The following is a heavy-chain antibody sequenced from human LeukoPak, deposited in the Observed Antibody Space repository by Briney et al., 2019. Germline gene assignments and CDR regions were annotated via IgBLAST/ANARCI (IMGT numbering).Heavy chain of an antibody. J-gene: IGHJ5*02. CDR3: ARRDR. CDR1: GFTFSSYA. CDR2: ISYDGSNR. V-gene: IGHV3-30*04. Sequence: GRSLRLSCAASGFTFSSYAMHWVRQAPGKGLEWVAVISYDGSNRYYADSVKGRFTISRDNSKNTLYLQMNSLRAEDTAVYYCARRDRWGQGTLVTVSS.